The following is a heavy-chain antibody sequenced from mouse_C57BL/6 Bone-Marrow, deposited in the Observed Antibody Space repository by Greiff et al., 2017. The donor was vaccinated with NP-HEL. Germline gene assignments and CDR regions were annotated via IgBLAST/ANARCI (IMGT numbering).Heavy chain of an antibody. V-gene: IGHV5-4*01. CDR1: GFTFSSYA. CDR2: ISDGGSYT. CDR3: AREDFITTVVFDY. D-gene: IGHD1-1*01. J-gene: IGHJ2*01. Sequence: EVKLVESGGDLVKPGGSLKLSCAASGFTFSSYAMSWVRQTPEKRLEWVATISDGGSYTYYPDNVKGRFTISRDNAKNNLYLQMSHLKSEDTAMYYCAREDFITTVVFDYWGQGTTLTVSS.